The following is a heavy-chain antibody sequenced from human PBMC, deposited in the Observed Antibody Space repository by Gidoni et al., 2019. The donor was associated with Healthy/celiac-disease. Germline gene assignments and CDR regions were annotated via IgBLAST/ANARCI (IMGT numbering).Heavy chain of an antibody. Sequence: QLQLVQSGAEVKKPGSSVQVSCKAAGGTCRSYAISWVRQAPGQGLEWMGGIIPIFGTANYAQKFQGRVTITADESTSTAYMELSSLRSEDTAVYYCARSEATINRYWYFDLWGRGTLVTVSS. CDR2: IIPIFGTA. CDR3: ARSEATINRYWYFDL. V-gene: IGHV1-69*01. J-gene: IGHJ2*01. CDR1: GGTCRSYA. D-gene: IGHD5-12*01.